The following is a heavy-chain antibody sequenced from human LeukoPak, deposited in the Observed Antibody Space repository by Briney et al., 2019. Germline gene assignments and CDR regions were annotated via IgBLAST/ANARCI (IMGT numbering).Heavy chain of an antibody. V-gene: IGHV3-49*03. D-gene: IGHD4-17*01. J-gene: IGHJ4*02. Sequence: GRSLRLSCTASGFTFGDDAWSWFRQAPGKGLEWICFIRKKGYGETTDYAASVRGRFTISRDDAKSIAYLQMNSLKTEDTALYYCSRGLHDYGDSNYYFDQWGRETLVTVSS. CDR3: SRGLHDYGDSNYYFDQ. CDR2: IRKKGYGETT. CDR1: GFTFGDDA.